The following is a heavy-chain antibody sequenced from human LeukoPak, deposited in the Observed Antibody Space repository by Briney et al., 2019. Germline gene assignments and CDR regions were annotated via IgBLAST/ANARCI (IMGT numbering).Heavy chain of an antibody. CDR1: GYTFSDYY. CDR3: ARGTRGSYSSIHD. V-gene: IGHV1-2*02. CDR2: INPNSGGT. D-gene: IGHD1-26*01. Sequence: ASVKVSCKASGYTFSDYYIHWVRQAPGQGLEWMGWINPNSGGTDSAQKLQGRVTMTRDTSISATYMELRTLTSDDTAVYYCARGTRGSYSSIHDWGQGTLVTVSS. J-gene: IGHJ4*02.